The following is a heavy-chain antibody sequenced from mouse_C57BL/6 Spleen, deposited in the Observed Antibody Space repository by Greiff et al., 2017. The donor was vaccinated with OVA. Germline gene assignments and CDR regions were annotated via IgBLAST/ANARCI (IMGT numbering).Heavy chain of an antibody. CDR2: IDPSDSYT. CDR3: ARGNGLDY. Sequence: QVQLQQSGAELVKPGASVKLSCKASGYTFTSYWMQWVKQRPGQGLEWIGEIDPSDSYTNYNQKFKGKATLTVDTSSSTAYMQLSSLTSEDSAVYYCARGNGLDYWGKGTTLTVSS. D-gene: IGHD2-1*01. J-gene: IGHJ2*01. V-gene: IGHV1-50*01. CDR1: GYTFTSYW.